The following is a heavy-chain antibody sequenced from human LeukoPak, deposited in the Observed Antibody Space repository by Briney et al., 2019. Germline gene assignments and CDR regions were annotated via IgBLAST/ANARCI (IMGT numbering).Heavy chain of an antibody. J-gene: IGHJ6*02. CDR1: GYTFTSYD. Sequence: GASVKVSCKASGYTFTSYDINWVRQATGQGLEWMGWMNPNSGNTGYAQKFQGRVTMTRNTSISTAYMELSSLRSEDTAVYYCARGRGSCSGGSCYSDFLYYYYYGMDVWGQGTTVTVSS. CDR3: ARGRGSCSGGSCYSDFLYYYYYGMDV. V-gene: IGHV1-8*01. D-gene: IGHD2-15*01. CDR2: MNPNSGNT.